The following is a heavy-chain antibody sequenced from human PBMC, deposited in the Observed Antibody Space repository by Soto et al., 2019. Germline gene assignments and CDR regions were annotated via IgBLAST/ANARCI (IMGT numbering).Heavy chain of an antibody. Sequence: ASVKVSCKASGYTFTDYYMHWVRQAPGQGLEWMGWINPNSGGTNYAQKFQGRVTMTRDTSISTAYMELSRLRSDDTAVYYCAAARITMIVVVSPYWYFDLWGRGTLVTVSS. CDR1: GYTFTDYY. CDR2: INPNSGGT. V-gene: IGHV1-2*02. J-gene: IGHJ2*01. CDR3: AAARITMIVVVSPYWYFDL. D-gene: IGHD3-22*01.